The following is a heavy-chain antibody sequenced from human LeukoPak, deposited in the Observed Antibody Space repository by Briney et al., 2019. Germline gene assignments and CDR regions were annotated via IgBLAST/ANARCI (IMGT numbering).Heavy chain of an antibody. CDR2: IWYDGSNK. V-gene: IGHV3-33*01. J-gene: IGHJ4*02. CDR3: ARDRVGGSYSFGVDY. CDR1: GFTFNSYG. Sequence: GGSLRLSCAASGFTFNSYGMHWVRQAPGKGLEWVAVIWYDGSNKYYADSVKGRFTISRDNSKNTLYLQMNSLRAEDTAVYYCARDRVGGSYSFGVDYWGQGTLVTVSS. D-gene: IGHD1-26*01.